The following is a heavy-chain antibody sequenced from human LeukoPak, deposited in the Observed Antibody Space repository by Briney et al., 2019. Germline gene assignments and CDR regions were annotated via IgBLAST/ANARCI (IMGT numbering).Heavy chain of an antibody. CDR3: ARGYYYDSSGYPSFDY. CDR2: IYTSGST. Sequence: SETLSLTCAVYGGSFSGYYWSWIRQPPGKGLEWIGYIYTSGSTNYNPSLKSRVTISVDTSKNQFSLKLSSVTAADTAVYYCARGYYYDSSGYPSFDYWGQGTLVTVSS. V-gene: IGHV4-4*09. D-gene: IGHD3-22*01. J-gene: IGHJ4*02. CDR1: GGSFSGYY.